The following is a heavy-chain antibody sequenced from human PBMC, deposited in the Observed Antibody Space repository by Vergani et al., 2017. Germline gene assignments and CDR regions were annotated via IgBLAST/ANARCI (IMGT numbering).Heavy chain of an antibody. Sequence: QVQLQESGPGLVKPSQTLSLTCTVSGGSIRSGSYFWSWIRQPAGKGLEWVGRIYASGSTNYNPSLKSRVTISLDTSKNQFSLKLSSVTAADTAVYYCASNCSGGSCVSGWYFDRWGRGTLVVVSS. CDR2: IYASGST. CDR3: ASNCSGGSCVSGWYFDR. D-gene: IGHD2-15*01. V-gene: IGHV4-61*02. CDR1: GGSIRSGSYF. J-gene: IGHJ2*01.